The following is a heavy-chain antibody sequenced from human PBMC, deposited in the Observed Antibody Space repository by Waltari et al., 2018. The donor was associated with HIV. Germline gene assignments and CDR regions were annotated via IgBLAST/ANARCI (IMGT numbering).Heavy chain of an antibody. Sequence: EVQLVESGGGLVKPGGSLRLSCAASGFTFSNAWMSWVRQAPGKGLEGVGRIKSKTDGGTTDYAAPVKGRFTISRDDSKNTLYLQMNSLKTEDTAVYYCTTPRASRIFGVGPGGMDVWGQGTTVTVSS. D-gene: IGHD3-3*01. V-gene: IGHV3-15*01. CDR2: IKSKTDGGTT. CDR1: GFTFSNAW. CDR3: TTPRASRIFGVGPGGMDV. J-gene: IGHJ6*02.